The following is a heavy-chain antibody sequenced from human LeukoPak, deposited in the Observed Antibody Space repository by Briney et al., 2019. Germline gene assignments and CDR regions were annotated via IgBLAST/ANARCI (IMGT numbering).Heavy chain of an antibody. J-gene: IGHJ4*02. V-gene: IGHV1-46*01. Sequence: ASVKVSCKASGYTFTSYYMHWVRQAPGQGLEWMGIINPSGGSTSYAQKFQGRVTMTRDTSTSTVYMELSSLRSEDTAVYYCARASSIAAREYYFDYWGQGTLVTVSS. D-gene: IGHD6-6*01. CDR1: GYTFTSYY. CDR2: INPSGGST. CDR3: ARASSIAAREYYFDY.